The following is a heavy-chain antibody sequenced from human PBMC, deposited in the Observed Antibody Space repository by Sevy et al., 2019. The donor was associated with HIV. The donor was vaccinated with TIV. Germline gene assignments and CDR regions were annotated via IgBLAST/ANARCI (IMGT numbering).Heavy chain of an antibody. J-gene: IGHJ4*02. CDR3: ARRDGYNYEDY. V-gene: IGHV3-64D*06. CDR2: VSSNGGST. Sequence: GGSLRLSCSASGFTFSSYAMHWVRLAPEKGLEYVSAVSSNGGSTYYADSVKGRFTISRDNSKNTLYLQMSSLRAEDTAVSYCARRDGYNYEDYWGQGTLVTVSS. D-gene: IGHD5-12*01. CDR1: GFTFSSYA.